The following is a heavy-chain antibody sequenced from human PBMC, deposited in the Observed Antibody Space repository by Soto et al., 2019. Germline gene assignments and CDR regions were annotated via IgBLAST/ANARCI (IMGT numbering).Heavy chain of an antibody. V-gene: IGHV5-10-1*01. CDR2: IDPSDSHI. CDR3: ARHTYSSSSCFDF. Sequence: XESLKISCKGSGYTFISYLVIWVRQMPGKGLEWIGRIDPSDSHINYSPAFRGHVTISADNSRVYLQWNSLKASDTASYYCARHTYSSSSCFDFWGPGTLVTVSS. D-gene: IGHD6-6*01. CDR1: GYTFISYL. J-gene: IGHJ4*02.